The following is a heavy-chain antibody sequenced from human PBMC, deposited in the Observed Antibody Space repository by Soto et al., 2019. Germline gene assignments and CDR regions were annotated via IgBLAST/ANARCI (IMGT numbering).Heavy chain of an antibody. D-gene: IGHD1-20*01. CDR1: GFTFGDYA. J-gene: IGHJ4*02. CDR2: IRSKTFGGTT. Sequence: PGGSLRLSCTTSGFTFGDYAMGWFRQAPGKGLEWVGFIRSKTFGGTTEYAASVKGRFTISRDDSKSIAYLQMNSLKTEDTAVYYCTKRWLRYYFDYWGQGT. CDR3: TKRWLRYYFDY. V-gene: IGHV3-49*03.